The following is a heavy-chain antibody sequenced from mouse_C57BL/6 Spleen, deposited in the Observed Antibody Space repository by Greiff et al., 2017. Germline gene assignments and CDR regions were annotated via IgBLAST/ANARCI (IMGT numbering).Heavy chain of an antibody. Sequence: VQLQQSGPGLVQPSQSLSITCTVSGFSLTSYGVHWVRQSPGKGLEWLGVIWSGGSTDYNAAFISRLSISKDNSKSQVFLKMNSLQANDTAIYYCASEGDCGSSYGNVDAMDYWGQGTSVTVSS. CDR2: IWSGGST. D-gene: IGHD1-1*01. CDR1: GFSLTSYG. V-gene: IGHV2-2*02. CDR3: ASEGDCGSSYGNVDAMDY. J-gene: IGHJ4*01.